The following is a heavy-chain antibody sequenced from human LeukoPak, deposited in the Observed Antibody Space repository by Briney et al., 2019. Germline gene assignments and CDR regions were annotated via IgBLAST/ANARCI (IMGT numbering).Heavy chain of an antibody. D-gene: IGHD3-10*01. Sequence: GGSLRLSCAASGFTFSSYDMHWVRQATGKGLEWVSAIGTAGDTYYPGSVKGRFTISRENAKNSLYLQMNSLRAGDTAVYYCARGSVEVRGETKLRYYYYMDVWGKGTTVTISS. CDR2: IGTAGDT. CDR3: ARGSVEVRGETKLRYYYYMDV. V-gene: IGHV3-13*01. CDR1: GFTFSSYD. J-gene: IGHJ6*03.